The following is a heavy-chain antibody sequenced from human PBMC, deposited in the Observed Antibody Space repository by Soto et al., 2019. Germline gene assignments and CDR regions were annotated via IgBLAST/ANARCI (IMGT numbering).Heavy chain of an antibody. CDR3: AREAATGPPNWFDP. CDR2: IYYSGST. CDR1: GGSISGYH. Sequence: SETLSLTCIVSGGSISGYHWSWIRQPPGKGLEWIGYIYYSGSTNYNPSLKSRVTISVDTSKNQFSLNLRSVTTADTAVYYCAREAATGPPNWFDPWGPGTLVTVS. D-gene: IGHD3-9*01. J-gene: IGHJ5*02. V-gene: IGHV4-59*01.